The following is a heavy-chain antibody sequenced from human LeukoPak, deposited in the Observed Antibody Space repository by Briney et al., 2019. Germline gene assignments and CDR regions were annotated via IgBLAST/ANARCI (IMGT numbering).Heavy chain of an antibody. CDR1: GFTFSDYT. Sequence: GGPLRLSCAASGFTFSDYTMNWVRQAPGKGLEWVSYISRNRKTITYADPVKGRFTISRDNAKNSLFLEMNSLRAEDTAIYYCARDQDWAFDYWGQGTLVTVSS. CDR2: ISRNRKTI. CDR3: ARDQDWAFDY. V-gene: IGHV3-48*01. J-gene: IGHJ4*02. D-gene: IGHD3/OR15-3a*01.